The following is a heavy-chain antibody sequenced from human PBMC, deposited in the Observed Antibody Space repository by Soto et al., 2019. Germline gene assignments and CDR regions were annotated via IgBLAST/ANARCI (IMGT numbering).Heavy chain of an antibody. CDR3: ATVFYDFWSGYDAFDI. V-gene: IGHV1-24*01. D-gene: IGHD3-3*01. J-gene: IGHJ3*02. Sequence: KVSCKVSGYTLTELSMHWVRQAPGKGLEWMGGFDPEDGETIYAQKFQGRVTMTEDTSTDTAYMELSSLRSEDTAVYYRATVFYDFWSGYDAFDIWGQGTMVTVSS. CDR1: GYTLTELS. CDR2: FDPEDGET.